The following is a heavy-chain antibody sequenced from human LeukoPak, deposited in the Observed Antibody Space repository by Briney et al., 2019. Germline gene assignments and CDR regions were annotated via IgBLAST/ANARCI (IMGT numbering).Heavy chain of an antibody. D-gene: IGHD6-13*01. V-gene: IGHV3-53*01. Sequence: GSLRLSFAASGFTVSSNYMSWVRQAPGKGLEWVSVIYSGGSTYYADSVKGRFTISRDNYKNTLYLQMNSLRAEDTAVYYCARVDSSSWYSEYYFDYWGQGTLVTVSS. CDR1: GFTVSSNY. J-gene: IGHJ4*02. CDR3: ARVDSSSWYSEYYFDY. CDR2: IYSGGST.